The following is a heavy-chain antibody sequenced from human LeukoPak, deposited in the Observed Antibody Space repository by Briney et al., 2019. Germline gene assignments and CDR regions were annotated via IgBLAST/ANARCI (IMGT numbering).Heavy chain of an antibody. CDR1: GFTFSSYA. D-gene: IGHD5-12*01. J-gene: IGHJ4*02. Sequence: HTGGSLRLSCAASGFTFSSYAMSWVRQAPGKGLEWVSAISGSGGSTYYADSVKGRFTISRDNPKNTLYLQMNSLRAEDTAVYYCAKTRSKGGYSGYDSPYYFDYWGQGTLVTVSS. CDR2: ISGSGGST. CDR3: AKTRSKGGYSGYDSPYYFDY. V-gene: IGHV3-23*01.